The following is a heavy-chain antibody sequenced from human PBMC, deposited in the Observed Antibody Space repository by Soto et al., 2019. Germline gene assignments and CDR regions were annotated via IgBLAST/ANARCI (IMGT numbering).Heavy chain of an antibody. D-gene: IGHD5-18*01. V-gene: IGHV1-24*01. CDR3: ATDQGLQQYYFDY. CDR1: GYTLTELS. Sequence: VASVKVSCKVSGYTLTELSMHWVRQAPGKGLEWMGGFDPEDGETIYAQKFQGRVTMTEDTSTDTAYMELSSLRSEDTAVYYCATDQGLQQYYFDYWGQGTLVTVSS. CDR2: FDPEDGET. J-gene: IGHJ4*02.